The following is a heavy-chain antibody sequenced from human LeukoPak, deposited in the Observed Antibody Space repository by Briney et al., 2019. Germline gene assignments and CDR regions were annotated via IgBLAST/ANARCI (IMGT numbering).Heavy chain of an antibody. V-gene: IGHV4-59*01. CDR2: INYSENMDRDNT. D-gene: IGHD1-1*01. CDR3: ARGRAGIDR. J-gene: IGHJ5*02. Sequence: SETLSLTCTVSGGSMSSYYWSWIRQPPGKGLEWIGYINYSENMDRDNTNYSPSLKSRATMPLDMSKNHCSLNLTSVTAADSAVYYCARGRAGIDRWGRGTLVIVS. CDR1: GGSMSSYY.